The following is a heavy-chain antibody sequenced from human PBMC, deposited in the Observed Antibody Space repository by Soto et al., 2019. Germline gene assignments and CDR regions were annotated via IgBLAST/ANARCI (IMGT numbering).Heavy chain of an antibody. D-gene: IGHD6-6*01. CDR2: ITPIFGAA. V-gene: IGHV1-69*05. CDR3: ARDGIAARPIAWFDP. CDR1: GGTFSSYA. J-gene: IGHJ5*02. Sequence: QVQLVQSGAEVKKPGSSVKVSCKASGGTFSSYAIRWVRQAPGQGLEWMGGITPIFGAADYAQKFQGRVTXPXAXSXXTAYMELSSLRSEDTAVYYCARDGIAARPIAWFDPWGQGTLVTVSS.